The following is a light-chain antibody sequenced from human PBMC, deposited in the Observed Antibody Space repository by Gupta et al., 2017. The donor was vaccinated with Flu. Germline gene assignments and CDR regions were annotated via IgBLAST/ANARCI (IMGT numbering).Light chain of an antibody. J-gene: IGKJ1*01. Sequence: DIHMTQSPSTLSASVGDRVTITCRASQSISSWLVWYQQKPGKAPKLLIYKASSLESGVPSRFSGSGSGTEFTLTISSLQPDDFATYYCQQYNSYWTFGQGTKVEIK. CDR2: KAS. V-gene: IGKV1-5*03. CDR3: QQYNSYWT. CDR1: QSISSW.